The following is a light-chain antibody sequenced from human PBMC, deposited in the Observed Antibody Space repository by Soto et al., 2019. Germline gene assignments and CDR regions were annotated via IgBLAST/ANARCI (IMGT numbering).Light chain of an antibody. Sequence: QSALTQPPSASGSPGQSVTMSCTGTSSDVGAYNYVSWYQQHPGKGPKLLIYEVNKRPSGVPDRFSGSKSGNTASLTVSGLQSEDEAEYYCSSTGGGNNLIFGGGTKLTVL. CDR2: EVN. CDR3: SSTGGGNNLI. J-gene: IGLJ2*01. CDR1: SSDVGAYNY. V-gene: IGLV2-8*01.